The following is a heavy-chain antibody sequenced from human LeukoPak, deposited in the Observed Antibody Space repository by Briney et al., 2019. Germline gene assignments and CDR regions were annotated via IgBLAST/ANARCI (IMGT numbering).Heavy chain of an antibody. J-gene: IGHJ4*02. CDR2: FFLKGST. V-gene: IGHV4-38-2*02. D-gene: IGHD1-26*01. CDR3: ARDVGANDY. CDR1: GYSITSAYY. Sequence: SETLSLTCTVSGYSITSAYYWGWIRQPPGKGLEWIGSFFLKGSTYYNPSLKSRVTISVDTSKNQFSLKLSSVTAADTAVYYCARDVGANDYWGQGTLVTVSS.